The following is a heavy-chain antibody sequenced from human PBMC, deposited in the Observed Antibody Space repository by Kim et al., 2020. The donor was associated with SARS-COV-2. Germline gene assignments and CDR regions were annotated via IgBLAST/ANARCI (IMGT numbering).Heavy chain of an antibody. J-gene: IGHJ5*02. CDR1: GDSVSSKSAV. CDR2: TYYRSKWYS. V-gene: IGHV6-1*01. D-gene: IGHD3-3*01. CDR3: VRWRRGWDWFDP. Sequence: SQTLSLTCAISGDSVSSKSAVWNWIRQSPSRGLEWLGRTYYRSKWYSDYAVSVKSRIIINPDTSKNQVSLQLNSETPEDTAIYYCVRWRRGWDWFDPWGQATLVTVSS.